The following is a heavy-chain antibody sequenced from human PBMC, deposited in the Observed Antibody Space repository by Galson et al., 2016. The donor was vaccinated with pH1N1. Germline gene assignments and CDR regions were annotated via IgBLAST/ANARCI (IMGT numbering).Heavy chain of an antibody. J-gene: IGHJ1*01. CDR1: GFTFTDYY. D-gene: IGHD2-15*01. V-gene: IGHV3-11*06. CDR3: AGIGRYGHCGGGNYYPAEDFQY. Sequence: SLRLSCAASGFTFTDYYMSWIRQAPGKGLEWIAYISSSGSYINYADSVKGRFTVSRDHANRSLWLQLNSLTVEDTAVYFCAGIGRYGHCGGGNYYPAEDFQYWGRGTLVSVSS. CDR2: ISSSGSYI.